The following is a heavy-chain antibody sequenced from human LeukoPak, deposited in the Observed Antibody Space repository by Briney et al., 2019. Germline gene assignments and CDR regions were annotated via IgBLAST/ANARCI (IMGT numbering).Heavy chain of an antibody. CDR1: GFTFSSYA. CDR2: ISGSGGST. D-gene: IGHD2-2*01. CDR3: AKDMVGDCSSTSCQNWFDP. Sequence: GGSLRLSCAASGFTFSSYAMSWVRQAPGKGLEWVSAISGSGGSTYYADSVKGRFTISRDNSKNTLYLQMNSLRAEDTAVYYCAKDMVGDCSSTSCQNWFDPWGQGTLVTVSS. V-gene: IGHV3-23*01. J-gene: IGHJ5*02.